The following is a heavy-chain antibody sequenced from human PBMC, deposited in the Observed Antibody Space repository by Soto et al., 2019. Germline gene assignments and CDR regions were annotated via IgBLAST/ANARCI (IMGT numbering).Heavy chain of an antibody. J-gene: IGHJ6*02. CDR1: CGSISSYY. Sequence: SETLSLTCTVSCGSISSYYWSWIRQPLGKGLEWIGYIYYSGSTNYNPSLKSRVTISVDTSKNQFSLKLSSVTAADTAVYYCARGPARDLYYYYGMDVWGQGTTVTVSS. CDR2: IYYSGST. V-gene: IGHV4-59*01. CDR3: ARGPARDLYYYYGMDV.